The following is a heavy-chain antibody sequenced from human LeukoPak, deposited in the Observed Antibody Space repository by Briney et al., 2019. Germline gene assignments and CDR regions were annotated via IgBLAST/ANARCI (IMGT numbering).Heavy chain of an antibody. J-gene: IGHJ4*02. CDR2: ISGSGGST. D-gene: IGHD3-22*01. Sequence: QSGGSLRLSCAASEFSVGSNYMTWVRQAPGKGLEWVSTISGSGGSTYYADSVKGRFTISRDNSKNTLYLQMNSLRAEDTAVYYCAKLLRNDSRTVPAFDYWGQGTLVTVSS. V-gene: IGHV3-23*01. CDR1: EFSVGSNY. CDR3: AKLLRNDSRTVPAFDY.